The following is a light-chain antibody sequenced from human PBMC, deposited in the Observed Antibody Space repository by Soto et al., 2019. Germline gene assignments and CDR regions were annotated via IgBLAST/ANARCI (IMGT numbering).Light chain of an antibody. CDR1: QSVGSN. Sequence: EIVLTQSPATLSVSPGERATLSCRASQSVGSNFAWYQQKPGQAPRLLIFASSTRATGVPARFSGSGSGTESTLTISSLQSEDFAVYYYQQYGDWPLTFGGGAKVEIE. CDR2: ASS. CDR3: QQYGDWPLT. J-gene: IGKJ4*01. V-gene: IGKV3-15*01.